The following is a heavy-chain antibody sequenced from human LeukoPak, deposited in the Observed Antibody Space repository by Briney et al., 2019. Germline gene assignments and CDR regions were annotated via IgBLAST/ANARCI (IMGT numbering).Heavy chain of an antibody. V-gene: IGHV3-66*02. Sequence: PGGSLRLSCAASGFTVSNNYMSWVRQAPGKGPEWVSVVYSGGSTYSADSVKGRFTISRDNSKNTLYLQMNSLRAEDSAVYYCARDRYSYGFALDCWGQGTLVTVSS. CDR2: VYSGGST. CDR3: ARDRYSYGFALDC. J-gene: IGHJ4*02. CDR1: GFTVSNNY. D-gene: IGHD5-18*01.